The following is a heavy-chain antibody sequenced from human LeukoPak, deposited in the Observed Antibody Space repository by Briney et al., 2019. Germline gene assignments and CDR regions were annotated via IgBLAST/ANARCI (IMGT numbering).Heavy chain of an antibody. Sequence: SETLSLTCAVYGGSFSGYYWSWIRQPPGKGLEWIGEINHSGSTNYNPSLKSRVTISVDTSKNQFSLKLSSVTAADTAVYYCARRRYCTNGVCYLRGFGYFDYWGQGTLVTVSS. V-gene: IGHV4-34*01. CDR3: ARRRYCTNGVCYLRGFGYFDY. D-gene: IGHD2-8*01. J-gene: IGHJ4*02. CDR1: GGSFSGYY. CDR2: INHSGST.